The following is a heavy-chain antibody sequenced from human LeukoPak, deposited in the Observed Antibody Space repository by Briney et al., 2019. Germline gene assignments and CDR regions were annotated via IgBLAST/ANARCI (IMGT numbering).Heavy chain of an antibody. J-gene: IGHJ3*01. CDR2: VDPTDPDV. CDR1: GFLLRTYW. V-gene: IGHV5-10-1*01. CDR3: ARHLKDITGTIGAFDF. Sequence: HGESLKISCHTTGFLLRTYWIAWVRRKPGKGLEWMGIVDPTDPDVAYSPSFQGRVTISADKSITTAYLQWSSLKASDTAMYYCARHLKDITGTIGAFDFWGQGTMVTVSS. D-gene: IGHD1-7*01.